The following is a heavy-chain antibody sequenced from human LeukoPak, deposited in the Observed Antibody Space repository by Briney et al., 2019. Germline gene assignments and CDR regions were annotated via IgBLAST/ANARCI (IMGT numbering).Heavy chain of an antibody. V-gene: IGHV3-30*04. CDR1: GFTFSSYA. CDR2: ISYDGSNK. J-gene: IGHJ4*02. CDR3: AKGQVVVVAATLDY. D-gene: IGHD2-15*01. Sequence: GVSLRLSCAASGFTFSSYAMHWVRQAPGKGLEWVAVISYDGSNKYYADSVKGRFTISRDNSKNTLYLQMNSLRAEDTAVYYCAKGQVVVVAATLDYWGQGTLVTVSS.